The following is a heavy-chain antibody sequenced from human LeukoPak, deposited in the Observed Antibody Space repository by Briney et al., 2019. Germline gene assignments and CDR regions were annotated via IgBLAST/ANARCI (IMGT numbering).Heavy chain of an antibody. V-gene: IGHV3-23*01. CDR2: ISGNGATT. CDR3: AKGEIAVAGLYYYYMDV. CDR1: GFTFTFYA. Sequence: GGSLRLSCAASGFTFTFYAMSWVRQAPGKGLEWVSAISGNGATTYYADSVKGRFTISRDNSKNTLYLQMNSLRAEDTAVYYCAKGEIAVAGLYYYYMDVWGKGTTVTVSS. D-gene: IGHD6-19*01. J-gene: IGHJ6*03.